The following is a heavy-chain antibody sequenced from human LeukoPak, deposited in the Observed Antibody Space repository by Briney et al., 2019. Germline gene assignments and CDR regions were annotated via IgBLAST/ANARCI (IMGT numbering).Heavy chain of an antibody. V-gene: IGHV5-51*01. CDR3: ARRGYGEGSGYAGFDY. CDR1: GYSFTSYW. Sequence: GESLKISCKGSGYSFTSYWIGWVRQMPGKGLEWMGIIYPGDSDTRYSPSFQGQVTISADKSISTAYLQWSSLKASDTAMYYCARRGYGEGSGYAGFDYWGQGTLVTVSS. D-gene: IGHD3-10*01. J-gene: IGHJ4*02. CDR2: IYPGDSDT.